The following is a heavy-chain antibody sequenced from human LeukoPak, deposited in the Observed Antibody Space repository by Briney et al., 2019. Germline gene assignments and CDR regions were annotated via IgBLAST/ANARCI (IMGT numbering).Heavy chain of an antibody. V-gene: IGHV4-39*01. J-gene: IGHJ4*02. CDR1: GGSISSSSYY. CDR2: IYYSGST. D-gene: IGHD2-21*01. Sequence: PSETLSLTCTVSGGSISSSSYYWGWIRQPPGKGLEWIGSIYYSGSTYYNPSLKSRVTISVDTSKNQFSLKLSSVTAADTAVYYCARSDSRNPYDYWGQGTLVTVSS. CDR3: ARSDSRNPYDY.